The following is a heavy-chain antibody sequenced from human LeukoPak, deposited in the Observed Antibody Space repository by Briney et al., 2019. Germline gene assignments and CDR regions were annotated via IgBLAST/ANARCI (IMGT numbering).Heavy chain of an antibody. D-gene: IGHD5-12*01. CDR2: INHSGTT. J-gene: IGHJ4*02. CDR1: GGSFSGYY. Sequence: SETLSLTCAVYGGSFSGYYWSWIRQPPGKGLEWIGEINHSGTTNYNSSLKSRVTISVDTSKNQFSLKLSPVTAADTAVYYCARSYSGYDAVDYWGQGTLVTVSS. V-gene: IGHV4-34*01. CDR3: ARSYSGYDAVDY.